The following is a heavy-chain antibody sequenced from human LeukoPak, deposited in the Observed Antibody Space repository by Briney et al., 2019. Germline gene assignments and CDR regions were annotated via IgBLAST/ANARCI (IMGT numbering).Heavy chain of an antibody. CDR2: ISSSSSYI. V-gene: IGHV3-21*04. CDR1: GFTFSSYS. J-gene: IGHJ4*02. D-gene: IGHD3-22*01. CDR3: ASGPSNYYDSSGYVN. Sequence: GGSLRLSCAASGFTFSSYSMNWVRQAPGKGLEWVSSISSSSSYIYYADSVKGRFTISRDNAKNSLYLQMNSLRAEDTAVYYCASGPSNYYDSSGYVNWGQGTLVTVSS.